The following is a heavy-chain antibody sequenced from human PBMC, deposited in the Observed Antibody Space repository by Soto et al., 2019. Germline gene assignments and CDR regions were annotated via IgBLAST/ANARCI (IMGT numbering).Heavy chain of an antibody. J-gene: IGHJ6*02. CDR2: ISAYNGNT. Sequence: ASVKVSCKASGYTFTSYGISWVRQAPGQGLEWMGWISAYNGNTNYAQKLQGRFTMTTDTSTSTAYMELRSLRSDDTAVYYCARDRGHTLLLWFGVGGMDVWGQGTTVTVSS. D-gene: IGHD3-10*01. CDR1: GYTFTSYG. CDR3: ARDRGHTLLLWFGVGGMDV. V-gene: IGHV1-18*04.